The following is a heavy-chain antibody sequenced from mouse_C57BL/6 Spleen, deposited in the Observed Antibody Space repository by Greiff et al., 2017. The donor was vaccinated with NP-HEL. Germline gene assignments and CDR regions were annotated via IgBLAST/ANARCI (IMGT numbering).Heavy chain of an antibody. CDR2: IDPSDSYT. Sequence: VQLQQPGAELVMPGASVKLSCKASGYTFTSYWMHWVKQRPGQGLEWIGEIDPSDSYTNYNQKFKGKSTLTVDKSSSTAYMQLSSLTSEDSAVYYCARSDFGFYYWGQGTTLTVAS. D-gene: IGHD3-1*01. J-gene: IGHJ2*01. CDR3: ARSDFGFYY. V-gene: IGHV1-69*01. CDR1: GYTFTSYW.